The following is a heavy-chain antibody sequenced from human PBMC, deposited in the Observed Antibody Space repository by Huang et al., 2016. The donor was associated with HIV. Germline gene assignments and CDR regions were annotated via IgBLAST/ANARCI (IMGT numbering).Heavy chain of an antibody. Sequence: QVQLVQSAAEVKKPGSSVKVSCEASGGTFSSYAISWVRQAPGQGLEWMGGIIPIFGTTNYTQTFQGRVTITADESSSTAYMELRSLRSEDTAVYYCARASGRLQRPGGHFDLWGRGTLVTVSS. J-gene: IGHJ2*01. CDR3: ARASGRLQRPGGHFDL. CDR1: GGTFSSYA. D-gene: IGHD1-1*01. V-gene: IGHV1-69*01. CDR2: IIPIFGTT.